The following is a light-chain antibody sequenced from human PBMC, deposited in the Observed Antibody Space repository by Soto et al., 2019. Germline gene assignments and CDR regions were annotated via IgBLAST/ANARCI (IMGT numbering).Light chain of an antibody. Sequence: EIVLTQSPDTLSLSPGERATLSCRASQSVSSSYLAWYQQTPGQAPRLLIYGTSNRATGIPDRFSGSGSGTAFTLTISRLEPEDFAVYYCHQYGNSRWTFGQGTKVDIK. V-gene: IGKV3-20*01. J-gene: IGKJ1*01. CDR1: QSVSSSY. CDR3: HQYGNSRWT. CDR2: GTS.